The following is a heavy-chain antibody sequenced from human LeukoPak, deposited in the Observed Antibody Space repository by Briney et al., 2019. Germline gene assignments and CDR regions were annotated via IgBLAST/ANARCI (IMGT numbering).Heavy chain of an antibody. D-gene: IGHD1-26*01. CDR2: ISGSGGST. CDR1: GFTFNCA. Sequence: GGSLRLSCAASGFTFNCAMSWVRQAPGKGLEWVSSISGSGGSTYYADSAKGRFTISRDNSKNTLYLQMNSLRAEDTAVYYCAKGQSGTYPRVHFDYWGQEPWSPSPQ. V-gene: IGHV3-23*01. CDR3: AKGQSGTYPRVHFDY. J-gene: IGHJ4*01.